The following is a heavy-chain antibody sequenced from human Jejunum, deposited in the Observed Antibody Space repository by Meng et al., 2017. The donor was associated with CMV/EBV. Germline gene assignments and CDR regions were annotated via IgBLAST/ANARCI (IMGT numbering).Heavy chain of an antibody. V-gene: IGHV3-30-3*01. J-gene: IGHJ6*02. Sequence: MHWVRQAPGMGLQWVAVISYDGSNKYSADPVKGRFTISRDNSKNTLYLQLNSVGTVDTALYFCAGSKRSGNSLTYYYYYSMDVWGQGTTVTVSS. CDR2: ISYDGSNK. D-gene: IGHD3-10*01. CDR3: AGSKRSGNSLTYYYYYSMDV.